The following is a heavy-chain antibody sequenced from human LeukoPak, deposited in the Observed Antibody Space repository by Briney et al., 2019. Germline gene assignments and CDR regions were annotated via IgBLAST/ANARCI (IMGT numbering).Heavy chain of an antibody. D-gene: IGHD1-26*01. Sequence: GESLKISCKGSGYSFTSYWIGWVRQMPGKGLEWMGIIYPGDSDTRYSPSFQGQVTISADKSISTAYLQWSSLKASDTAMYYCARRVGGATTGWYFDLWGRGTLVTVSS. V-gene: IGHV5-51*01. CDR2: IYPGDSDT. CDR3: ARRVGGATTGWYFDL. CDR1: GYSFTSYW. J-gene: IGHJ2*01.